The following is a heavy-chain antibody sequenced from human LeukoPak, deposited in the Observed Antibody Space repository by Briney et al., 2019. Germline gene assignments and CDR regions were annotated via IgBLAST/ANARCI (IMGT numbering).Heavy chain of an antibody. CDR2: INPNSGGT. CDR3: ARGSKRSYGEFDY. CDR1: GYTFTGYY. V-gene: IGHV1-2*04. Sequence: GASVKVSCKASGYTFTGYYMHWVRQAPGQGLEWMGWINPNSGGTNYAQKFQGWVTMTRDTSISTAYMELSRLRSDDTAVYYCARGSKRSYGEFDYWGQGTLVIVSS. D-gene: IGHD5-18*01. J-gene: IGHJ4*02.